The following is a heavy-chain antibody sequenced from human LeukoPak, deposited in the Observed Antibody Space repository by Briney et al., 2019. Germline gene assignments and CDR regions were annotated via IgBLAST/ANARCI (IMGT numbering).Heavy chain of an antibody. CDR1: GSTFNSYA. D-gene: IGHD6-19*01. V-gene: IGHV3-23*01. CDR2: ISGSGGGT. J-gene: IGHJ4*02. Sequence: PGGSLRLSCGASGSTFNSYAVSWVRQAPGKGLEWVSAISGSGGGTYYADSVKGRFTISRDNSKNTVYLQMNSLSTEDTAVYYCAKTTTGYSSGRYPGWPVDCWGQGTLVTVSS. CDR3: AKTTTGYSSGRYPGWPVDC.